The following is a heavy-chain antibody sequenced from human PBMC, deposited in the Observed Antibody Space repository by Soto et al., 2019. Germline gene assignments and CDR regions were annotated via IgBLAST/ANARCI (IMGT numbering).Heavy chain of an antibody. D-gene: IGHD2-8*02. CDR3: AKATATGGGAFDI. V-gene: IGHV3-23*01. Sequence: VGSLSLSCAASGFICSSYDMSWVRQAPGKGLEWVSTILVDGRTFYVDSVKGRFTISRDTSQNTVYLQMNSLTAGDTALYYCAKATATGGGAFDICGQGTMVT. CDR2: ILVDGRT. CDR1: GFICSSYD. J-gene: IGHJ3*02.